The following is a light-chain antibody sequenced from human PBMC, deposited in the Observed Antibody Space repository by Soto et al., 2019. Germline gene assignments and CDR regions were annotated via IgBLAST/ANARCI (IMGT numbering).Light chain of an antibody. J-gene: IGKJ2*01. CDR3: QPYGSSPYT. CDR2: GAS. Sequence: EIVLTQSPGTLSLSPGERATLSCRASQSVSSSYLAWYQQKPGQAPRLLIYGASSRATGIPDRFSGSGSGTDFTLTISRLEPEDFEVYNCQPYGSSPYTFGQGTKLEIK. CDR1: QSVSSSY. V-gene: IGKV3-20*01.